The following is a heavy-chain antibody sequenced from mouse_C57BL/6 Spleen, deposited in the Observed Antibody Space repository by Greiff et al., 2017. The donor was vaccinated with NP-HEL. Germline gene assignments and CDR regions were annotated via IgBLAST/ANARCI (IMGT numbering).Heavy chain of an antibody. CDR2: IYPRDGST. J-gene: IGHJ4*01. Sequence: VQLQQSGPELVKPGASVKLSCKASGYTFTSYDINWVKQRPGQGLEWIGWIYPRDGSTKYNEKFKGKATLTVDTSSSTAYMELHSLTSEDSAVYFCARSHYGSSYDYAMDYWGQGTSVTVSS. CDR1: GYTFTSYD. D-gene: IGHD1-1*01. V-gene: IGHV1-85*01. CDR3: ARSHYGSSYDYAMDY.